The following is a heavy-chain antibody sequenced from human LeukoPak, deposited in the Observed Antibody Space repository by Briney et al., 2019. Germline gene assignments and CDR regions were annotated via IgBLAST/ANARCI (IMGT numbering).Heavy chain of an antibody. V-gene: IGHV4-59*01. CDR2: IYYSGST. D-gene: IGHD7-27*01. J-gene: IGHJ3*02. CDR3: ARDNLGIGAFDI. Sequence: PSETLSLTCTVSVGSISSYYWSWIRQPPGKGLEWIGYIYYSGSTNYNPSLKSRVTISVDTSKNQFSLKLSSVTAADTAVYYCARDNLGIGAFDIWGQGTMVTVSS. CDR1: VGSISSYY.